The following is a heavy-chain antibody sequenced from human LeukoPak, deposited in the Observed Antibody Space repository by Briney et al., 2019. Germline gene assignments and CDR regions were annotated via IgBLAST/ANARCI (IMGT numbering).Heavy chain of an antibody. CDR2: ISAYNGNT. CDR3: ARDPGYRVSAHPSPETKDIVVVPAAPIDY. J-gene: IGHJ4*02. Sequence: ASAKVSCKASGYTFTSYGISWVRQAPGQGLEWMGWISAYNGNTNYAQKLQGRVTMTTDTSTSTAYMELRSLRSDDTAVYYCARDPGYRVSAHPSPETKDIVVVPAAPIDYWGQGTLVTVSS. V-gene: IGHV1-18*01. D-gene: IGHD2-2*01. CDR1: GYTFTSYG.